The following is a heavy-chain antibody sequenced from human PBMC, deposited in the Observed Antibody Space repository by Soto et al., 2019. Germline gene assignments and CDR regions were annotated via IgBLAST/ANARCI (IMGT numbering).Heavy chain of an antibody. J-gene: IGHJ4*02. CDR3: ARVRERLQSIDWLYYCDF. D-gene: IGHD1-1*01. Sequence: SATLALTCPDSGGSLSNYYWSWMRRPPGKGLEWIGYIYYSRSTNYNPSLKSRVTISVDTSKNQFSLKLSSVTAADTAVYYCARVRERLQSIDWLYYCDFWGQGTLVTVSA. CDR1: GGSLSNYY. CDR2: IYYSRST. V-gene: IGHV4-59*01.